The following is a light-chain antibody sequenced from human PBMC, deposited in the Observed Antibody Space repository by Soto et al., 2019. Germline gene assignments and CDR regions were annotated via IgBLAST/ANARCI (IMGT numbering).Light chain of an antibody. V-gene: IGLV2-23*01. J-gene: IGLJ2*01. CDR1: SSDVVNDLL. CDR3: CSYARSVTLL. Sequence: QSALTQPASVSGSPGQSITISCTGTSSDVVNDLLVSWYQQQPGKAPKLMIYEGTKRPAGVSDRFSGSKSGNTASLTISGLQAEDEADYYCCSYARSVTLLFGGGTKLTVL. CDR2: EGT.